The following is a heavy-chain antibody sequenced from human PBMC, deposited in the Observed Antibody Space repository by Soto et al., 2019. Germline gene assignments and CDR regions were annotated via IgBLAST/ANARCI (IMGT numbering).Heavy chain of an antibody. D-gene: IGHD2-2*02. CDR3: ASCIVVVPAAIAYYYYGMGV. V-gene: IGHV1-69*13. CDR1: GGTFSSYA. Sequence: ASVKVSCKASGGTFSSYAISWVRQAPGQGLEWMGGIIPIFGTANYAQKFQGRVTITADESTSTAYMELGSLRSEDTAVYYCASCIVVVPAAIAYYYYGMGVWGQGTTVTVSS. CDR2: IIPIFGTA. J-gene: IGHJ6*02.